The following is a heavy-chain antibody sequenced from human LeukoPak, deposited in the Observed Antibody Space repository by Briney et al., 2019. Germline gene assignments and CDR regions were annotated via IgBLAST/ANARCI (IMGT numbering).Heavy chain of an antibody. CDR3: VREELGSSLGFDP. D-gene: IGHD3-16*01. J-gene: IGHJ5*02. V-gene: IGHV3-30-3*01. CDR1: GFTFSSYA. CDR2: ISYDGSNK. Sequence: GGSLRLSCAASGFTFSSYAMHWVRQAPGKGLEWVAVISYDGSNKYYADSVKGRFTISRDNSKNTLYLQMNSLRAEDTAVYYCVREELGSSLGFDPWGQGTLVTVSS.